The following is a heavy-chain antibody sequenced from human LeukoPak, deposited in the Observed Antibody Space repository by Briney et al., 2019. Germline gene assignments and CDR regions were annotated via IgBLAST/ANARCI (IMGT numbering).Heavy chain of an antibody. Sequence: SETLSLTCTVSGGSISSNNYFWAWIRQPPGKELEWIGSIVYSGATYYNPSLKSRVTMSVDTAKNQFSLNLSSVTATDTAVYYCARPLAARRHDAFDIWGQGTLGTVSS. D-gene: IGHD6-6*01. V-gene: IGHV4-39*01. CDR1: GGSISSNNYF. J-gene: IGHJ3*02. CDR2: IVYSGAT. CDR3: ARPLAARRHDAFDI.